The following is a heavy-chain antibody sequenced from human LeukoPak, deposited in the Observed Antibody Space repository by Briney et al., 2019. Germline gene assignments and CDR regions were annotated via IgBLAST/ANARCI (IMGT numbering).Heavy chain of an antibody. CDR2: IYHSGNN. CDR1: GYSISSGYY. V-gene: IGHV4-38-2*02. D-gene: IGHD3-22*01. Sequence: PSETLSLTCTVSGYSISSGYYWGWIRQPPGKGLEWIGNIYHSGNNYYNPSLKSRVTISVDTSKNQFSLKLSSVTAADTALYYCVSNWRSSGYYYGYWGQGTLVTVSS. J-gene: IGHJ4*02. CDR3: VSNWRSSGYYYGY.